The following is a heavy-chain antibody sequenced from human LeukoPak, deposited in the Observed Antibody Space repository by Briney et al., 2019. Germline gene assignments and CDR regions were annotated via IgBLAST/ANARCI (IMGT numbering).Heavy chain of an antibody. V-gene: IGHV1-2*02. CDR1: GYTFTGYY. CDR2: INPNSGGT. Sequence: ASVKVSCKASGYTFTGYYMHWVRQAPGQGLEWMGWINPNSGGTNYAQKFQGRVTMTRDTSISTAYMELSRLRSDDTAVYYCARGDPFVYNAFDIWGQGTMVTVSS. CDR3: ARGDPFVYNAFDI. D-gene: IGHD3-16*01. J-gene: IGHJ3*02.